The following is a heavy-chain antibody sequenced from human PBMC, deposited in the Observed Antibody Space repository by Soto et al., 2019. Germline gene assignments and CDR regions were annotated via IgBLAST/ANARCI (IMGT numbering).Heavy chain of an antibody. CDR2: TSTNNGDT. D-gene: IGHD2-15*01. V-gene: IGHV1-18*01. CDR1: GYTFTTFG. CDR3: GREYCRGGRCYSPDY. J-gene: IGHJ4*02. Sequence: GASVKVSCKASGYTFTTFGISWVRQAPGQGLEWMGWTSTNNGDTYYAPRFQGRVTVTKDTSTRTAYMELRSLGSDDTAVYYCGREYCRGGRCYSPDYWGQGTLDTVSS.